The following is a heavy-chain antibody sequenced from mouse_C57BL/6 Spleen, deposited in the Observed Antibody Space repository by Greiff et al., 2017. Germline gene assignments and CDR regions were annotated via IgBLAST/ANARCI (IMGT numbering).Heavy chain of an antibody. CDR1: GFNIKAYY. Sequence: VHVKQSGAELVKPGASVKLSCTASGFNIKAYYMHWVKQSTEQGLEWIGRIDPEDGETKYDPKFKGTDTITAETSSNTAYLQLSSLTSEDTAVYYGASVLAGYDGDYYASDYWGQGTSVTVAS. CDR2: IDPEDGET. V-gene: IGHV14-2*01. J-gene: IGHJ4*01. CDR3: ASVLAGYDGDYYASDY. D-gene: IGHD2-2*01.